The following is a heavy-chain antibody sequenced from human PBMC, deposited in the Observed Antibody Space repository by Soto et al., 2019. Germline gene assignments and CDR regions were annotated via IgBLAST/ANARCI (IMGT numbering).Heavy chain of an antibody. J-gene: IGHJ3*02. CDR2: IYSGGST. CDR1: EFTVSSNF. D-gene: IGHD3-22*01. V-gene: IGHV3-66*01. CDR3: ARGDYDSSLDAFDI. Sequence: RLRCAAAEFTVSSNFGGWVLQAPGKGLGWVSVIYSGGSTNFADSVKGRFTISRDSSKNTLYLQMNSLRAEDTAVYYCARGDYDSSLDAFDIWGQGTMVTVSS.